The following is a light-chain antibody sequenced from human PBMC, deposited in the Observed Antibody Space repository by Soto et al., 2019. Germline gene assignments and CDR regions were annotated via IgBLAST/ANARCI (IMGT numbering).Light chain of an antibody. CDR2: DAS. Sequence: EIVLTQSPATLSLSPGERATLSCRASQSVSSYLAWYQQKPGQAPSLLIYDASNRATAIPARFSGSGSGTDFTHTISILEPEDFSLYYCRQRSNWPPCVTFGQGTRLESK. CDR1: QSVSSY. V-gene: IGKV3-11*01. J-gene: IGKJ5*01. CDR3: RQRSNWPPCVT.